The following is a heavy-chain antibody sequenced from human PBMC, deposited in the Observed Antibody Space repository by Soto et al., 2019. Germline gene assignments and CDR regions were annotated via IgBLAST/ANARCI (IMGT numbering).Heavy chain of an antibody. J-gene: IGHJ4*02. CDR1: GGSVSSGSYY. D-gene: IGHD6-13*01. CDR2: IYYSGST. Sequence: SETLSLTCTVSGGSVSSGSYYWSWIRQPPGKGLEWIGYIYYSGSTIYNPSLKSRVTISVDTSKNQFSLKLSSVTAADTAMYYCARRSEAADDYWGQGTLVTVSS. CDR3: ARRSEAADDY. V-gene: IGHV4-61*01.